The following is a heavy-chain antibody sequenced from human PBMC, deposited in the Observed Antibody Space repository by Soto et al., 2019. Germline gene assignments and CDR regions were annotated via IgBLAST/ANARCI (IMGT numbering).Heavy chain of an antibody. CDR2: TYSDGTT. CDR1: GFTVSSNS. CDR3: VREYRRVGARDAYDI. D-gene: IGHD3-10*01. J-gene: IGHJ3*02. Sequence: EVQLVESGGGLVQPGGSLRLSCSASGFTVSSNSMSWVRQAPGKGLEWVSVTYSDGTTYYADSVKGRFTISRDNSKNTLYLQMNSLRVEDTAVYYCVREYRRVGARDAYDIWGQGTMVIVSS. V-gene: IGHV3-66*01.